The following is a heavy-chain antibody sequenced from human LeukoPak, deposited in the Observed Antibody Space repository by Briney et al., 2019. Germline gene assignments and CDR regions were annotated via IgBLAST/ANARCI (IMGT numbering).Heavy chain of an antibody. CDR2: ISSSSSYI. D-gene: IGHD1-1*01. Sequence: GGSLRLSCAASGFTFSSYCMNWVRQAPGKGLEWVSSISSSSSYIYYADSVKGRFTISRDNAKNSLYLQMNSLRAEDTAVYYCARELDRIQDLDSWGQGTQVTVSS. CDR1: GFTFSSYC. V-gene: IGHV3-21*01. CDR3: ARELDRIQDLDS. J-gene: IGHJ4*02.